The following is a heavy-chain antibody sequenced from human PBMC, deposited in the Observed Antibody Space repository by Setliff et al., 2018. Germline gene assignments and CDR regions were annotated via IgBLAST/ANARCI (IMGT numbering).Heavy chain of an antibody. CDR3: ARGYYFDY. CDR1: GGSISSYY. V-gene: IGHV4-59*01. CDR2: IYYSGST. Sequence: SETLSLTCTVSGGSISSYYWSWIRQPPGKGLEWIGYIYYSGSTYYNPSLKSRVSISVDTSNNQFSLTLNAVTAADTAVYYCARGYYFDYWGQGTVVTVSS. J-gene: IGHJ4*02.